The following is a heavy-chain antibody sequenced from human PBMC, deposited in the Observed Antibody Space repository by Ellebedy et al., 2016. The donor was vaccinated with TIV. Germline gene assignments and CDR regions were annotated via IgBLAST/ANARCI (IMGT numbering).Heavy chain of an antibody. D-gene: IGHD1-26*01. CDR3: ASGGLKGATYGAGNYLDS. Sequence: MPSETLSLTCTVSGGSISDYYWSWIRQPPGKGLEWLAYIYYTGSTNYNPSLRTRITISIDTSKNEFAMRLTSVTAADTAVYYCASGGLKGATYGAGNYLDSWGQGTLLSVSS. V-gene: IGHV4-59*01. CDR2: IYYTGST. J-gene: IGHJ4*02. CDR1: GGSISDYY.